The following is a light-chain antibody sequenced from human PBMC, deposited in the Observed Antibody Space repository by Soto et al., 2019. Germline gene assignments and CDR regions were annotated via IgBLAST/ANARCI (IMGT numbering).Light chain of an antibody. CDR1: QTILHTSDNRNY. CDR3: QQYYTTPLT. J-gene: IGKJ3*01. CDR2: WAS. Sequence: DIVMTQSPDSLAVSLGERATINCKSTQTILHTSDNRNYLAWYQHKPGQSPKLLIYWASTRAFGVPDRFSGGGSETDFTLTISSLQAEDVAVYYCQQYYTTPLTFGPGTKVEIK. V-gene: IGKV4-1*01.